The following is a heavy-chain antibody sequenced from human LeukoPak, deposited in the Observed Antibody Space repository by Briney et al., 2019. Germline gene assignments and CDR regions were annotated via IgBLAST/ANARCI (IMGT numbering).Heavy chain of an antibody. V-gene: IGHV3-20*04. D-gene: IGHD2-15*01. CDR2: INWSGGST. CDR3: ARVLRYCSGGNCYSGGLGYMDV. J-gene: IGHJ6*03. CDR1: GFTFDDNG. Sequence: GGSLRLSCAASGFTFDDNGMSWVRQAPGKGLEWVSGINWSGGSTGYADSVKGRFTISRDNAKNSLYLQMNSLRAEDTAVYYCARVLRYCSGGNCYSGGLGYMDVWGKGTTVTISS.